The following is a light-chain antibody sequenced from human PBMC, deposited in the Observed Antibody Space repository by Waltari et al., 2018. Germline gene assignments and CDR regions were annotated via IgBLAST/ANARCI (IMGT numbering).Light chain of an antibody. J-gene: IGLJ2*01. CDR1: KLGDKY. Sequence: SYELTQPPSVSVSPGQTASITCSGDKLGDKYACWYQQKPGQSPILVNYQDNKRPSGIPGRFSGSNSGSTATLTISGTQTMDEADYYCQAWDSNAAVFGGGTKLTVL. V-gene: IGLV3-1*01. CDR2: QDN. CDR3: QAWDSNAAV.